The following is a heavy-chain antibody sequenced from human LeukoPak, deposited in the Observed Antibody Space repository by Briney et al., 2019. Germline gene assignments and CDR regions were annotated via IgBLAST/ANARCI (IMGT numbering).Heavy chain of an antibody. V-gene: IGHV3-23*01. CDR3: AKARSRWEPNAYYFDY. D-gene: IGHD1-26*01. Sequence: GGSLRLSCAASVFTFSSYAMSWVRQARGKGLEGVSAISGSGGSTYYADSVKGRFTISRVNSKNTLYLQMNSLRAEDTAVYYCAKARSRWEPNAYYFDYWGQGTLVTVSS. CDR2: ISGSGGST. CDR1: VFTFSSYA. J-gene: IGHJ4*02.